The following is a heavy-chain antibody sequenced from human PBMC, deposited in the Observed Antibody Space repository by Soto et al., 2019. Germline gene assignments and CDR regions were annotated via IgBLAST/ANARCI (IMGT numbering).Heavy chain of an antibody. J-gene: IGHJ6*02. CDR2: IYSGGST. CDR3: ASYGAGTRKFYYYYGMDV. Sequence: GGSLRLSCAASGFTVSSNYMSWVRQAPGKGLEWVLVIYSGGSTYYADSVKGRFTISRDNSKNTLYLQMNSLRAEDTAVYYCASYGAGTRKFYYYYGMDVWGQGTTVTVSS. CDR1: GFTVSSNY. V-gene: IGHV3-53*01. D-gene: IGHD3-10*01.